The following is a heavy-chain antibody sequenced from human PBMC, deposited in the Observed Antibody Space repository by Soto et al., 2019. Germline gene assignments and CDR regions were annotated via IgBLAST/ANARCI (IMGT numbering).Heavy chain of an antibody. D-gene: IGHD3-3*01. CDR3: ARELRFLEWLLLFDY. CDR2: INPNSGGT. CDR1: GGTFSSYA. V-gene: IGHV1-2*02. Sequence: QVQLVQSGAEVKKPGSSVKVSCKASGGTFSSYAISWVRQAPGQGLEWMGWINPNSGGTNYAQKFQGRVTMTRDTSISTAYMELSRLRSDDTAVYYCARELRFLEWLLLFDYWGQGTLVTVSS. J-gene: IGHJ4*02.